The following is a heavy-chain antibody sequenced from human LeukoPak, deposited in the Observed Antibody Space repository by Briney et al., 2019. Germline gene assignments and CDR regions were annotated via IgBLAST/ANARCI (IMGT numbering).Heavy chain of an antibody. CDR3: ATSGTGGYYFDY. D-gene: IGHD1-26*01. V-gene: IGHV1-24*01. CDR2: FDPEDGET. J-gene: IGHJ4*02. CDR1: GYTLTELS. Sequence: ASVKVSCKVSGYTLTELSMHWVRQAPGKGLEWMGGFDPEDGETIYAQKFQGRVTMTEDTSTDTAYMELSSLRSEDTAVYYCATSGTGGYYFDYWGQGTLVTVSS.